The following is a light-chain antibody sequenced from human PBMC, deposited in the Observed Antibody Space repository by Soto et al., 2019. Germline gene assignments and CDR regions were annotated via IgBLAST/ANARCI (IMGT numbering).Light chain of an antibody. V-gene: IGLV2-11*01. Sequence: QPALTQLRSVSGSPGQSVTISCTGTGNDVGAYNYVSWYQQHPGRPPKLLIYGVVRWPSGVPDRFSGSKSGNTASLTISGLQAEDEADYFCCSYTGGYTYLFGTGTKVTVL. CDR1: GNDVGAYNY. CDR3: CSYTGGYTYL. CDR2: GVV. J-gene: IGLJ1*01.